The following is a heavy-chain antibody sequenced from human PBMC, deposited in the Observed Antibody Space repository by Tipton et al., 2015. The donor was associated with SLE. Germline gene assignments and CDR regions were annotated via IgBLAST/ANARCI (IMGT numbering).Heavy chain of an antibody. Sequence: GSLRLSCAASGFTLRNYWMSWVRQAPGTGLEWVANIEQDGSEKYYVDSVRGRFTISRDNAKNSLYLQMNSLRAEDTAVYYCARVSELRAWSGYYAYFFEYWGQGTLVTVSS. CDR2: IEQDGSEK. CDR3: ARVSELRAWSGYYAYFFEY. CDR1: GFTLRNYW. J-gene: IGHJ4*02. V-gene: IGHV3-7*01. D-gene: IGHD3-3*01.